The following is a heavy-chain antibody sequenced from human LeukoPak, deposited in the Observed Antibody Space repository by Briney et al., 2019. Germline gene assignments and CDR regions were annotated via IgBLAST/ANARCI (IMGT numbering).Heavy chain of an antibody. D-gene: IGHD3-16*01. Sequence: SETHSLTCTVSRYSINSGFYWGWIRQPPGKGLEWIGSIYHSGSTHYKSSLKSRVTISVDTSKNQLSLKLTSVTAADTAVYYCARGVGLTQGGAFDFWGQGTLVTVSS. CDR3: ARGVGLTQGGAFDF. CDR2: IYHSGST. J-gene: IGHJ4*02. CDR1: RYSINSGFY. V-gene: IGHV4-38-2*02.